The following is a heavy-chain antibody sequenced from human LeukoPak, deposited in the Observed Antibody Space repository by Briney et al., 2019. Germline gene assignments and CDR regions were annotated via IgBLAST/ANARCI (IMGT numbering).Heavy chain of an antibody. J-gene: IGHJ4*02. CDR2: ITPIFGTA. CDR3: ATAYCSSTSCSYYFDY. CDR1: GGTFSSYA. V-gene: IGHV1-69*13. D-gene: IGHD2-2*01. Sequence: ASVKVSCKASGGTFSSYAISWVRQAPGQGLEWMGGITPIFGTANYAQKFQGRVTITADESTSTAYMELSSLRSEDTAVYYCATAYCSSTSCSYYFDYWGQGTLVTVSS.